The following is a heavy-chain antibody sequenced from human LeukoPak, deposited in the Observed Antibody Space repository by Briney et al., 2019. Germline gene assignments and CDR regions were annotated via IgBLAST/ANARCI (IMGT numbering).Heavy chain of an antibody. CDR2: ISSSSSYI. CDR1: GDSVTGYY. Sequence: ETLSLTCTVFGDSVTGYYLNWVRQPPGKGLEWVSSISSSSSYIYYADSVKGRFTISRDNAKNSLYLQMNSLRAEDTAVYYCAKLGGHPLHNYYVGVWGKGTTVAVSS. D-gene: IGHD3-16*01. J-gene: IGHJ6*03. CDR3: AKLGGHPLHNYYVGV. V-gene: IGHV3-21*04.